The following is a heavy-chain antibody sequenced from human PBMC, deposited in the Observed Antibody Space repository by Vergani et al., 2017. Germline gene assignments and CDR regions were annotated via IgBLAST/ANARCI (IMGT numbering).Heavy chain of an antibody. CDR3: ARDTAVADDVFDL. Sequence: QVQLQESGPGLVRPSETLSLTCSVSGTSVSSGTHYWNWIRQPADKTLEWIGRIYTSGSTDYNPTLRSRITLSLVRSTNQVSLTVSSVTAADTAVYFCARDTAVADDVFDLWGQGTLVSVSA. CDR2: IYTSGST. V-gene: IGHV4-61*02. D-gene: IGHD6-19*01. J-gene: IGHJ3*01. CDR1: GTSVSSGTHY.